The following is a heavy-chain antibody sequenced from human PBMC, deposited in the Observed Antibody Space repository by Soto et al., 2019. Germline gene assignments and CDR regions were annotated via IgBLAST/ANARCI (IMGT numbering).Heavy chain of an antibody. J-gene: IGHJ5*02. CDR2: IYDDGSA. D-gene: IGHD2-15*01. Sequence: SLTCTVSGGSISSSYRSWIRQPPGKGLEWLAYIYDDGSANYNPSLKSRATISLDMSKNQFSLKLTSVTAADTAVYYCARDKYCSGSCRKNWFDPWGQGTLVTVSS. CDR1: GGSISSSY. V-gene: IGHV4-59*01. CDR3: ARDKYCSGSCRKNWFDP.